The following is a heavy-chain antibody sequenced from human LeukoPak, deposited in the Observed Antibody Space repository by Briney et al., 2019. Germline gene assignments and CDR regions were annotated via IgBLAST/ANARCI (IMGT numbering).Heavy chain of an antibody. Sequence: GGSLRLSCVASGFTFSSYAMHWVRQAPGKGLEWVAVISKDGRDKHHADSVKGRFTISRDNSKNTLYLQMNSLRAEDTAVYFCAKDPRIAAAYYFDYWGQGTLVTVSS. CDR1: GFTFSSYA. CDR2: ISKDGRDK. D-gene: IGHD6-6*01. V-gene: IGHV3-30*18. J-gene: IGHJ4*02. CDR3: AKDPRIAAAYYFDY.